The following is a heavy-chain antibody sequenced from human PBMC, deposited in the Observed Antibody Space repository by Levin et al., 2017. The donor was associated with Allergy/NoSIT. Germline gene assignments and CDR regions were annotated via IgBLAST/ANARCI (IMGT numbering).Heavy chain of an antibody. D-gene: IGHD6-13*01. Sequence: PGESLKISCKASGYTFTSYGISWVRQAPGQGLEWMGWISAYNGNTNYAQKLQGRVTMTTDTSTSTAYMELRSLRSDDTAVYYCARGVLAAAGGNWFDPWGQGTLVTVSS. V-gene: IGHV1-18*01. CDR1: GYTFTSYG. CDR2: ISAYNGNT. J-gene: IGHJ5*02. CDR3: ARGVLAAAGGNWFDP.